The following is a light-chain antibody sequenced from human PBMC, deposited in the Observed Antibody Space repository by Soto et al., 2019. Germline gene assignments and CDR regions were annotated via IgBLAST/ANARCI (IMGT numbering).Light chain of an antibody. CDR2: DNN. J-gene: IGLJ2*01. CDR3: GTWDSSLSVGL. Sequence: QSVLTQPPSVSAAPGQRVTISCSGSSSNIGNNYVSWYQQLPGTAPKLLIYDNNKRPSGIPDRFSGSRSGTSATLVITGLQTGDEADYYCGTWDSSLSVGLFGGGTKVTVL. CDR1: SSNIGNNY. V-gene: IGLV1-51*01.